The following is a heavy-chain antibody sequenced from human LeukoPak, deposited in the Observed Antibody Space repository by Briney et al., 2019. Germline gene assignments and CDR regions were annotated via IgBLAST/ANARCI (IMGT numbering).Heavy chain of an antibody. CDR1: RFSFSSSA. J-gene: IGHJ4*02. CDR2: ISGDTT. Sequence: GGSLRLSCAASRFSFSSSAMNWVRQPPGKGLEWVSSISGDTTYYADSVKGRFTISRDNSKNTLYLQMNSLRAEDTALYYCAKDLSGSGWASHYWGQGTLVTVSS. D-gene: IGHD6-19*01. V-gene: IGHV3-23*01. CDR3: AKDLSGSGWASHY.